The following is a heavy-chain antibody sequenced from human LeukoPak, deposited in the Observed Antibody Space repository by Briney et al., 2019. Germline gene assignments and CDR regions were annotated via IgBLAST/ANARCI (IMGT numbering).Heavy chain of an antibody. CDR2: IKQDGSEK. Sequence: QTGGSLRLSCAASGFIFSNYWMTWVRQAPGKGLEWVANIKQDGSEKYYVDSVKGRFTISRDNAKNSLYLQMNSLIAEDTALYYCARVSTAVAGNDYWGQGTLVTVSS. CDR1: GFIFSNYW. CDR3: ARVSTAVAGNDY. V-gene: IGHV3-7*01. D-gene: IGHD6-19*01. J-gene: IGHJ4*02.